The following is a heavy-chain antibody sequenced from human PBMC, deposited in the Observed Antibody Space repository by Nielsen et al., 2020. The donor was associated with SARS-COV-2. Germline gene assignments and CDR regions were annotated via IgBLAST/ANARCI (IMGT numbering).Heavy chain of an antibody. D-gene: IGHD4-17*01. CDR3: AREGTEPTVPLWGRYYYYYGMDV. Sequence: SETLSLTCSVSGGSITSSGHYWGWIRQPPGKGLEWIGYFSYSGSTNYNPSLKSRVTISVDTSKNQFSLKLTSVTAADTAVYYCAREGTEPTVPLWGRYYYYYGMDVWGQGTTVTVSS. V-gene: IGHV4-61*08. CDR1: GGSITSSGHY. CDR2: FSYSGST. J-gene: IGHJ6*02.